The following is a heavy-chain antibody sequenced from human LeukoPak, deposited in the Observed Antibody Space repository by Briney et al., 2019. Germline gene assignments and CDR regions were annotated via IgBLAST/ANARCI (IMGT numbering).Heavy chain of an antibody. D-gene: IGHD4-17*01. CDR1: GGSMSSYY. CDR3: ARTTVTTVLDY. J-gene: IGHJ4*02. CDR2: IYTSGST. V-gene: IGHV4-4*07. Sequence: SETLSLTCTVSGGSMSSYYWSWIRQPAGKGLEWIGRIYTSGSTNYNPSLKSRVTISVDTSKNQFSLKLSSVTAADTAVYYCARTTVTTVLDYWGQGTLVTVSS.